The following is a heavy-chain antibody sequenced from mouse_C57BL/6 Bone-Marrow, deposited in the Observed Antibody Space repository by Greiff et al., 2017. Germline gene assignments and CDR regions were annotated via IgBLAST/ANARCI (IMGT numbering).Heavy chain of an antibody. CDR2: IYPGSGNT. CDR3: ARRDYYGIYYVDY. J-gene: IGHJ2*01. V-gene: IGHV1-76*01. D-gene: IGHD1-1*01. CDR1: GYTFTDYY. Sequence: QVQLKQPGAELVRPGASVKLSCKASGYTFTDYYINWVKQRPGQGLEWIARIYPGSGNTYYNEKFKGKATLTAEKSSSTAYMQLSSLTSEDSAVYFCARRDYYGIYYVDYWGQGTTLTVSS.